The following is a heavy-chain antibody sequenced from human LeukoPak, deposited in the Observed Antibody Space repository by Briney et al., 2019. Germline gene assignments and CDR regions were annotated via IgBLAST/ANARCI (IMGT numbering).Heavy chain of an antibody. D-gene: IGHD1-26*01. CDR2: IYYSGNT. Sequence: SETLSLTCTVSGDSITSGSYYWGWIRQPPGRGLEWIGSIYYSGNTYYNPSLKSRVTISVDTSKNQFSLKLSSVTAADTAVYYCASQGNIDYSGSYGLDYWGQGTLVTVSS. CDR1: GDSITSGSYY. J-gene: IGHJ4*02. CDR3: ASQGNIDYSGSYGLDY. V-gene: IGHV4-39*07.